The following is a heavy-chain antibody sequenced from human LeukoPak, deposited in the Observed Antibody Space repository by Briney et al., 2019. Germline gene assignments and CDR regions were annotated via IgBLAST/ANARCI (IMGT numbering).Heavy chain of an antibody. J-gene: IGHJ4*02. V-gene: IGHV1-18*04. D-gene: IGHD6-19*01. Sequence: ASVKVSCKASGYTFTSYYMHWVRQAPGQGLEWMGWISVYNGNTNYAQKVQGRVTMTTDTSTSTGYMELRSLRSDDTAVYYCARDRAVAGTSPFDYWGQGTLVTVSS. CDR1: GYTFTSYY. CDR3: ARDRAVAGTSPFDY. CDR2: ISVYNGNT.